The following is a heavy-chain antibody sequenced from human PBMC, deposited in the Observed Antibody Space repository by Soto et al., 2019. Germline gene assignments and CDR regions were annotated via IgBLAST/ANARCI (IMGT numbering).Heavy chain of an antibody. Sequence: GGSLRLSCAASGFTFDEFGMSWVRQVPGKGPEWVSLISGSGSTTLYADSVKGRFTISRDNSKNTLYLQMNSLRAEDAAVYYCARDLLSCSGGSCYSGSDYWGQGILVTVSS. J-gene: IGHJ4*02. CDR1: GFTFDEFG. CDR2: ISGSGSTT. CDR3: ARDLLSCSGGSCYSGSDY. D-gene: IGHD2-15*01. V-gene: IGHV3-23*01.